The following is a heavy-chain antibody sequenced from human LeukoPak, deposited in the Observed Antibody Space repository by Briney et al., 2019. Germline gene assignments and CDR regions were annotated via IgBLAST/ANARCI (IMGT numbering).Heavy chain of an antibody. J-gene: IGHJ1*01. D-gene: IGHD2-2*01. V-gene: IGHV4-39*01. CDR2: VFYNGKT. CDR1: GDSISTSNYY. CDR3: ARQSRRATSDV. Sequence: PSETLSLTCTVSGDSISTSNYYWGWVRQPPGKGLEWIGSVFYNGKTYSNAPLKSRVTMSADTSKNQFSLKLTSVTAADTAVYYCARQSRRATSDVWGQGTLVTVSS.